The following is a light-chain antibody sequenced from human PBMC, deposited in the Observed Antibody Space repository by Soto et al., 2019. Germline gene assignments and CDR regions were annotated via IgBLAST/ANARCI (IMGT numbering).Light chain of an antibody. CDR1: QSISSW. J-gene: IGKJ1*01. V-gene: IGKV1-5*01. Sequence: DIQITQSPSTLSASVGDRVTITCRASQSISSWLAWYQQKPGKAPNLLIYDASNLESGVPSRFSGSGSGTEFTLTISSLQPDDFATYYCQRFGTFGQGTKVDNK. CDR2: DAS. CDR3: QRFGT.